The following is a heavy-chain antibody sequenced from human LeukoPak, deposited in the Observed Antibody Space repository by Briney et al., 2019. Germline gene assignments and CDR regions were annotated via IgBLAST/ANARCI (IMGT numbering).Heavy chain of an antibody. V-gene: IGHV3-48*03. Sequence: GGSLRLSCAASGFTFSSYEMNWVRQAPGKGLEWVSYISSSGSTICYADSVKGRFTISRDNAKNSLYLQMNSLRAEDTAVYYCAREARRYSGSYGYYYGMDVWGQGTTVTVSS. J-gene: IGHJ6*02. CDR1: GFTFSSYE. CDR3: AREARRYSGSYGYYYGMDV. D-gene: IGHD1-26*01. CDR2: ISSSGSTI.